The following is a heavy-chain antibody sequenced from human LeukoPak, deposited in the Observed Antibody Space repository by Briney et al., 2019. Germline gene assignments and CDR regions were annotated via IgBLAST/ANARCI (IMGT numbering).Heavy chain of an antibody. CDR2: ISGSGGST. CDR3: AKSQLLWFGEDFDY. J-gene: IGHJ4*02. CDR1: GFTFSSYA. V-gene: IGHV3-23*01. D-gene: IGHD3-10*01. Sequence: PGGSLRLSCAASGFTFSSYAMSWVRQAPGKGLEWVSAISGSGGSTYYADSVKGRFTISRDNSENTLYLQMNSLRAEDTAVYYCAKSQLLWFGEDFDYWGQGTLVTVSS.